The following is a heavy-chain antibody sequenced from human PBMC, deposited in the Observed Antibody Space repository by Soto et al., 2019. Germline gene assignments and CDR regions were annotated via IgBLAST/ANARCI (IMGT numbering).Heavy chain of an antibody. CDR2: IIPIFGTA. J-gene: IGHJ4*02. CDR1: GGTFSSYA. V-gene: IGHV1-69*06. Sequence: QVQLVQSGAKVKKPGSSVKVSCKASGGTFSSYAISWVRQAPGQGLEWMGGIIPIFGTANYAQKFQGRVTFTADKSTSTAYMELSSLRSEDTAAYYCAREGRQLVPNYFDYWGQGTLVTVSS. CDR3: AREGRQLVPNYFDY. D-gene: IGHD6-6*01.